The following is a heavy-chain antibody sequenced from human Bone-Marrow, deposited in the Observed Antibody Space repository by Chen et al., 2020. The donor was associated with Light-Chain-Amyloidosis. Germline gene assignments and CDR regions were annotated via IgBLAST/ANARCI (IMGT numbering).Heavy chain of an antibody. CDR3: ATTTGSYPDAFDI. V-gene: IGHV4-59*01. CDR1: GGSFSIYY. CDR2: IYDSATN. D-gene: IGHD6-19*01. J-gene: IGHJ3*02. Sequence: QMQLQESGPGLVKPSETLSLTCTVSGGSFSIYYWSWIRQPPGKGPEWIGYIYDSATNFYNPSLKSRVTISIDTPRNQFSLTLSSVTTADTALYYCATTTGSYPDAFDIWGQGTMVTVSS.